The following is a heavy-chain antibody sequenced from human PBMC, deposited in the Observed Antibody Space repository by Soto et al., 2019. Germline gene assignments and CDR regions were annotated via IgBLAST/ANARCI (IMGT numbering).Heavy chain of an antibody. CDR3: ARHYLQPDLRYYGMDV. D-gene: IGHD3-10*01. CDR1: GDSISSGDYY. CDR2: IYYSGNT. J-gene: IGHJ6*02. V-gene: IGHV4-30-4*01. Sequence: SKTLSLTCTVSGDSISSGDYYWSWIRQPPGKGLEWIGCIYYSGNTYYNPSLKRRFSISVDTSKNQFSLQLSSVTVADTAVYYCARHYLQPDLRYYGMDVWGQGTTVTVSS.